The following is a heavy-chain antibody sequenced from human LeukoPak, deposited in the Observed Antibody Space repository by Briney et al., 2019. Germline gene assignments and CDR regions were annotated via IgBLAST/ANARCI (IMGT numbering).Heavy chain of an antibody. CDR1: GFTLSTSG. CDR2: MWADGVDK. Sequence: GGSLRLSYVASGFTLSTSGMHWVRQAPGKGLEWVALMWADGVDKDYKDSVKGRFTVSRDNSKNTLFLQMTSLRVEDTAVYYCARGHYDVLAASYKWTPDYWGQGNLVTVSS. V-gene: IGHV3-33*01. CDR3: ARGHYDVLAASYKWTPDY. J-gene: IGHJ4*02. D-gene: IGHD3-9*01.